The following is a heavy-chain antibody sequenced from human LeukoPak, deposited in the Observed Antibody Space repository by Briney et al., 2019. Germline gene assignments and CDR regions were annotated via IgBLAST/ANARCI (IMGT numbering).Heavy chain of an antibody. Sequence: GRSLRLSCAASGFTFSNYDMHWVRQAPGKGLEWVAVIWYDGSNKYYADSVKGRFTISRDNSKNTLYLQMNSLRTEDTAVYYCARDDYGGKLDIWGQGTVVTVSS. CDR2: IWYDGSNK. J-gene: IGHJ3*02. D-gene: IGHD4-23*01. CDR1: GFTFSNYD. CDR3: ARDDYGGKLDI. V-gene: IGHV3-33*01.